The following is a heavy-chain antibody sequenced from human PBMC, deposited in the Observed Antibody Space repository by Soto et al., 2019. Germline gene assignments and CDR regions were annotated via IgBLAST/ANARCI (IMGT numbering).Heavy chain of an antibody. CDR1: GVTLTTTW. D-gene: IGHD3-3*01. J-gene: IGHJ4*01. CDR2: IYPGDSDT. CDR3: AKLANRFHYDN. V-gene: IGHV5-51*01. Sequence: GVSTMISCNNSGVTLTTTWIGWVRQMPVKGLELMGFIYPGDSDTRYDPSFQGKVTISADKSISAAFLLWSSLADSGTALYYCAKLANRFHYDNWGHGTLDHVSS.